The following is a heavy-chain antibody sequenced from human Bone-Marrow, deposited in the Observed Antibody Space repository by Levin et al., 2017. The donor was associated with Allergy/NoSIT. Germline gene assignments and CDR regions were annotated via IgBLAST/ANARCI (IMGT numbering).Heavy chain of an antibody. CDR2: IYPGDSDT. Sequence: RGESLKISCKASGYTFSNYWIGWVRQMPGKGLEWMGIIYPGDSDTRYSPSFQGRVTISADKSRNTAYLQLNRLKAADTAMYSCARRSYEAASGTDYDHWGQGTLVTVSS. CDR1: GYTFSNYW. CDR3: ARRSYEAASGTDYDH. J-gene: IGHJ4*02. V-gene: IGHV5-51*01. D-gene: IGHD1-14*01.